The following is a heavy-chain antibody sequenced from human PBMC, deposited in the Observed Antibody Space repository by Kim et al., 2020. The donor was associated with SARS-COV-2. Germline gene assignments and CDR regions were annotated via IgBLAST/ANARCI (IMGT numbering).Heavy chain of an antibody. CDR1: GYSFTSYW. Sequence: GESLKISCKGSGYSFTSYWIGWVRQMPGKGLEWMGIIYPGDSDTRYSPSFQGQVTISADKSISTAYLQWSSLKASDTAMYYCARGGGKGLLWFGDQTRDWFDPWGQGTLVTVSS. D-gene: IGHD3-10*01. CDR3: ARGGGKGLLWFGDQTRDWFDP. J-gene: IGHJ5*02. CDR2: IYPGDSDT. V-gene: IGHV5-51*01.